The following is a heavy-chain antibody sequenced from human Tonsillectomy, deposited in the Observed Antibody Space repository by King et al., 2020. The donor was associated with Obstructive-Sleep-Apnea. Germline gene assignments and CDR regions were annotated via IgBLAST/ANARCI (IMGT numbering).Heavy chain of an antibody. CDR2: IYYSGNT. Sequence: LQLQESGPGLVKPSETLSLTCTVSGGSISSTTYYWGWIRQPPGKGLDWIASIYYSGNTYFNPSLTSRVTISVDTSKSQFSLKLSSVTDAATAVYHCLAYYDSSGYYSPHLDFYYSGMDVWGQGTTVTVSS. V-gene: IGHV4-39*07. CDR3: LAYYDSSGYYSPHLDFYYSGMDV. CDR1: GGSISSTTYY. J-gene: IGHJ6*02. D-gene: IGHD3-22*01.